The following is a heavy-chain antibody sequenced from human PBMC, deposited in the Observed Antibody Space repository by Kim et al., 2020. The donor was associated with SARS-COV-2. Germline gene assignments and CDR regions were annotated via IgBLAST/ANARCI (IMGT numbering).Heavy chain of an antibody. Sequence: GGSLRLSCAASGFTFSSYGMHWVRQAPGKGLEWVAVIWYDGSNKYYADSVKGRFTISRDNSKNTLYLQMNSLRAEDTAVYYCARVFSYGGQYGMDVWGQGTPVTVSS. V-gene: IGHV3-33*01. CDR1: GFTFSSYG. D-gene: IGHD4-17*01. J-gene: IGHJ6*02. CDR2: IWYDGSNK. CDR3: ARVFSYGGQYGMDV.